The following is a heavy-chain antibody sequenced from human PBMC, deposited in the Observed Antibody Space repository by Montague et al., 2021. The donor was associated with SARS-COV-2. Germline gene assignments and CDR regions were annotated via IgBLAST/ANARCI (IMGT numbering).Heavy chain of an antibody. J-gene: IGHJ4*02. Sequence: SETLSLTCAVSGDSITGSHWWGWVRQPPGKGLEWIANINYAGSTFYNPSLKSRVTMSVDTSKNQFSLKLSSVTTVDTAVYFGARSGRAWTLHYGGQGTRVTVAS. D-gene: IGHD1-1*01. CDR3: ARSGRAWTLHY. CDR2: INYAGST. V-gene: IGHV4-28*01. CDR1: GDSITGSHW.